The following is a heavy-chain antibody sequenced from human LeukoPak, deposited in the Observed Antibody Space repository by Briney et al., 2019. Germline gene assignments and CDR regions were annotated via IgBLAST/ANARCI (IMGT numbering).Heavy chain of an antibody. V-gene: IGHV4-59*08. D-gene: IGHD3-10*01. CDR2: IYYSGST. Sequence: SETLSLTCTVSGGSISTYYWSWIRQPPGKGLEWIGYIYYSGSTNYNPSLKSRVTISVDTSKNQFSLKLSSVTAADTAVYYCARQTFTSGGYLNWFDPWGQGTLVTVSS. J-gene: IGHJ5*02. CDR1: GGSISTYY. CDR3: ARQTFTSGGYLNWFDP.